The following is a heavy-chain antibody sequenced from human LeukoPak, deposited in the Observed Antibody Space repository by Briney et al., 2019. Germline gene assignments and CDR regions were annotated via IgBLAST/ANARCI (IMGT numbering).Heavy chain of an antibody. Sequence: GASVKVSCKASGYTFTTYYMHWVRQPPGQGLEWMGIINPSSGSTSYAQKFQGRVTMTRDTSTSTVYMELSSMRSEDTAIYYCARVLGAHRYGSIDHWGQGTLVTVSS. V-gene: IGHV1-46*01. J-gene: IGHJ4*02. D-gene: IGHD5-18*01. CDR3: ARVLGAHRYGSIDH. CDR1: GYTFTTYY. CDR2: INPSSGST.